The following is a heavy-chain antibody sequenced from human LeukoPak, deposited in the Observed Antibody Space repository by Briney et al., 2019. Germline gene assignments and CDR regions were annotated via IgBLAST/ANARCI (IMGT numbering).Heavy chain of an antibody. D-gene: IGHD3-10*01. Sequence: ASVKVSCKASGYTFTSYGISWVRQAPGQGLEWMGWISAYNGNTNYAQKLQGRVTMTTDTSTSTAYMELRSLRSDDTAVYYCARDLLVRGGENYYGMDVWGQGTTVTVSS. CDR2: ISAYNGNT. CDR1: GYTFTSYG. V-gene: IGHV1-18*01. J-gene: IGHJ6*02. CDR3: ARDLLVRGGENYYGMDV.